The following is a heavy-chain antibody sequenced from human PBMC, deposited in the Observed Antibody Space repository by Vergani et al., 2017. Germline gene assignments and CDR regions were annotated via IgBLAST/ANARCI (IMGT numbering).Heavy chain of an antibody. J-gene: IGHJ4*02. V-gene: IGHV4-59*01. CDR3: ARNYGQYYFDY. CDR1: GGSISSYY. D-gene: IGHD3-10*01. CDR2: IYYSGST. Sequence: QVQLQESGPGLVKPSETLSLTCTVSGGSISSYYWSWIRQPPGKGLEWIGYIYYSGSTNYNPSLKSRVTISVDTSKNQFSLKLSSVTAADTAVYYCARNYGQYYFDYWGQGTLVTVSS.